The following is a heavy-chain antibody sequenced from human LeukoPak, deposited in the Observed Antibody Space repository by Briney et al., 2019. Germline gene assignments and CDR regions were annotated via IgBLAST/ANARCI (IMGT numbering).Heavy chain of an antibody. J-gene: IGHJ3*02. CDR2: IYHSGGT. CDR3: ARSQDVDVVTTHRPFDI. V-gene: IGHV4-4*02. CDR1: GGSISSTNW. D-gene: IGHD5-12*01. Sequence: SETLSLTCAVSGGSISSTNWWNWVRQPPGKGLEWIGEIYHSGGTNYNPSLKSRVTISVDKSQNQFSLKLSSVTAADTALYYCARSQDVDVVTTHRPFDIWGQGTVVTVS.